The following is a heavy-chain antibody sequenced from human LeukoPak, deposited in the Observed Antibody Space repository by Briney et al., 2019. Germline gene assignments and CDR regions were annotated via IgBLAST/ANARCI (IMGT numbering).Heavy chain of an antibody. D-gene: IGHD4-17*01. CDR3: ARLAYDYGDYVFLDY. CDR1: GYSFTSYW. J-gene: IGHJ4*02. CDR2: IYPGDSDT. V-gene: IGHV5-51*01. Sequence: GESLQISCKGSGYSFTSYWIGWVRQMPGKGLEWMGIIYPGDSDTRYSPSFQGQVTISADKSISTAYLQWSSLKASDTAMYYCARLAYDYGDYVFLDYWGQGTLVTVSS.